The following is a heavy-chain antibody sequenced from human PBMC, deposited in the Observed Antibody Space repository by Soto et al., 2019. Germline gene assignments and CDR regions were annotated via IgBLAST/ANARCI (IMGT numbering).Heavy chain of an antibody. CDR2: IYSGGNT. V-gene: IGHV3-53*04. Sequence: EVQLVESGGGLVQPGGSLRLSCAASGFSVSNNYMSWVRQAPGKGLEWVSVIYSGGNTYYADSVKGRFTISRHNSKNTLYLEMNSLRAEDTAVYYCATDKQWMRLTYWGQGTLVTVSS. J-gene: IGHJ4*02. CDR1: GFSVSNNY. CDR3: ATDKQWMRLTY. D-gene: IGHD6-19*01.